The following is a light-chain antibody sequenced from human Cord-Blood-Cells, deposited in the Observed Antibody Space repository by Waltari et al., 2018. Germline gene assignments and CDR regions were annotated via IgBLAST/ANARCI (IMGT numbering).Light chain of an antibody. CDR3: QQYSSSPT. CDR1: QSVSSSY. CDR2: GAS. V-gene: IGKV3-20*01. J-gene: IGKJ1*01. Sequence: EIVLTQSPGTLSLSPGERATLSCRASQSVSSSYLAWYQQKPGQAPRLLIYGASSRDTGIPDRFSGSGSGTDFTLTISRLEPEDFAVYYCQQYSSSPTFGQGTKVEIK.